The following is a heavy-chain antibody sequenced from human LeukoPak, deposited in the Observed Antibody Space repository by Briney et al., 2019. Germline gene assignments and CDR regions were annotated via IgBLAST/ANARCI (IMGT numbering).Heavy chain of an antibody. CDR3: ARDSGSWLFDY. J-gene: IGHJ4*02. Sequence: SETLSLTCTASGGSISSYYWSWIRQPPGKGLEWIGYIYYSGSTNYNPSLKSRVTISVDTSKNQFSLKLSSVTAADTAVYHCARDSGSWLFDYWGQGTLVTVSS. CDR1: GGSISSYY. D-gene: IGHD6-13*01. V-gene: IGHV4-59*01. CDR2: IYYSGST.